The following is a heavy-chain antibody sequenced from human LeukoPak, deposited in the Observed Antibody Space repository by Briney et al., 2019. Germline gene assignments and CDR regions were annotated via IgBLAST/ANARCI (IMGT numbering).Heavy chain of an antibody. CDR2: ISSSSYI. Sequence: GGSLRLSCAASGFTFSSYSMNWVRQAPGKGLEWVSSISSSSYIYYADSVKGRFTISRDNAKNSLYLQMNSLRAEDTAVYYCARDLGTYYYDSSGHYWGQGTLVTVSS. V-gene: IGHV3-21*01. CDR3: ARDLGTYYYDSSGHY. D-gene: IGHD3-22*01. CDR1: GFTFSSYS. J-gene: IGHJ4*02.